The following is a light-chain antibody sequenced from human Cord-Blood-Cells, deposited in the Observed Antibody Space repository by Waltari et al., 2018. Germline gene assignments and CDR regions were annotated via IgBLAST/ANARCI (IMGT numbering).Light chain of an antibody. CDR2: KDS. V-gene: IGLV3-25*03. CDR1: ALPKQY. J-gene: IGLJ2*01. Sequence: SYELTQPPSVSVSPGQTARITCSGDALPKQYAYWYQQKPGQAPVLVIYKDSERPSGIAERCSGASSGTKVTLTISGGQAEDEADDYCQSADSSGTYVVFGGGTKLTVL. CDR3: QSADSSGTYVV.